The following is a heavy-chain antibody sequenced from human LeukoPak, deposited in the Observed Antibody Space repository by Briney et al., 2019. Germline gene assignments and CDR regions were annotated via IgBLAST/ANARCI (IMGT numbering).Heavy chain of an antibody. CDR1: GGTFSSYA. J-gene: IGHJ6*03. D-gene: IGHD4-11*01. CDR2: VSGYNGHT. Sequence: ASVKVSCKASGGTFSSYAISWVRQAPGQGLEWMGWVSGYNGHTNYPQKFQGRVTLTTDTSTSTAYMELRSLRSDDTAVYYCARDGRSDYTTFYYSYYMDVWGKGTTVSVSS. V-gene: IGHV1-18*01. CDR3: ARDGRSDYTTFYYSYYMDV.